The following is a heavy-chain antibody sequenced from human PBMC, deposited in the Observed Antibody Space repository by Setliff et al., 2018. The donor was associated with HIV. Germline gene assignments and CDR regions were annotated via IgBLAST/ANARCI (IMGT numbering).Heavy chain of an antibody. Sequence: TLSLTCTVSGGSISSGGYYWSWIRQHPGRGLEWIGYIYYSGDTYYNPSLKSRLTISVDTSKNHFSLKLSSVTAADTAVYYCARAFCSSASCYGGGDAFDIWGQGTMVTVSS. CDR1: GGSISSGGYY. D-gene: IGHD2-2*01. J-gene: IGHJ3*02. V-gene: IGHV4-31*03. CDR2: IYYSGDT. CDR3: ARAFCSSASCYGGGDAFDI.